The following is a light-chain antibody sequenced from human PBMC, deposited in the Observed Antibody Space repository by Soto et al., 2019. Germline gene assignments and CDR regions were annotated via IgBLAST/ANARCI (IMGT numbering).Light chain of an antibody. CDR1: NSNIGAGYD. V-gene: IGLV1-40*01. CDR3: QSYDTCGVCLM. J-gene: IGLJ3*02. Sequence: QSVLTQPPSVSGAPGQRVNIACTGSNSNIGAGYDVHWYRQSPGTAPKLLLSGHSHRPSGVPDRFSGSKSGTSAFLAITGLQPGDEADYFCQSYDTCGVCLMFGAGTKLTVL. CDR2: GHS.